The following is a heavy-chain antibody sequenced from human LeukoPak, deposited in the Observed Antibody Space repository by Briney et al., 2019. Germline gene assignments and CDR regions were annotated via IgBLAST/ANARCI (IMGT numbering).Heavy chain of an antibody. D-gene: IGHD3-22*01. V-gene: IGHV1-18*01. CDR2: ISAYNGNT. CDR1: GYTFTSYG. CDR3: ARGPYYYDSSGYYHYYYYGMDV. Sequence: GASVKVSCKASGYTFTSYGISWVRQAPGQGLEWMGWISAYNGNTNYAQKLQGRVTMTTDTSTSTAYMELRSLRSDDTAVYYCARGPYYYDSSGYYHYYYYGMDVWGQGTTVTVSS. J-gene: IGHJ6*02.